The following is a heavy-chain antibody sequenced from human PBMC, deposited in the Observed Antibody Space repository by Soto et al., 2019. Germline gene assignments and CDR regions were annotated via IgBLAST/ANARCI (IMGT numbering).Heavy chain of an antibody. CDR2: IYYTGTT. D-gene: IGHD6-13*01. CDR3: ARHKGGYSSCLDL. V-gene: IGHV4-59*08. J-gene: IGHJ5*02. Sequence: SETLSLICTVSGGSIKNYYWSWIRQPPGKGLEWIGYIYYTGTTDYNASPKSRLTISEDTSKNQFSLRLTSVTAADTAVYYCARHKGGYSSCLDLWGQGTLVTVSS. CDR1: GGSIKNYY.